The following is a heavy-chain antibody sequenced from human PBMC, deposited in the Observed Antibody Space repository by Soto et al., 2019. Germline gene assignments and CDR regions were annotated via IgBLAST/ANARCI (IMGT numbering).Heavy chain of an antibody. CDR1: DGSISSGEYY. Sequence: VQLQESGPGLVKPSQTLSLTCTVSDGSISSGEYYWSWIRKHPGKGLEGIGYIYYSGSTYYKPSLQSRVTISVDTSKNQFSLKLSSVTAADTAVYYCARSVFPWGRGTLVTVSS. V-gene: IGHV4-31*03. CDR2: IYYSGST. CDR3: ARSVFP. J-gene: IGHJ5*02.